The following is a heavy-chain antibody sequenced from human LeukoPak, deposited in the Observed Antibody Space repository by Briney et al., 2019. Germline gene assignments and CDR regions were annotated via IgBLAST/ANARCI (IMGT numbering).Heavy chain of an antibody. D-gene: IGHD6-19*01. Sequence: GGSLRLSCAASGFTVSSNYMCWVRQAPGKGLEWVSVIYSGGSTYYADSVKGRFTISRDNSKNTLYLQMNSLRAEDTAVYYCASLVGSGWFYFDYWGQGTLVTVSS. CDR2: IYSGGST. J-gene: IGHJ4*02. V-gene: IGHV3-66*01. CDR1: GFTVSSNY. CDR3: ASLVGSGWFYFDY.